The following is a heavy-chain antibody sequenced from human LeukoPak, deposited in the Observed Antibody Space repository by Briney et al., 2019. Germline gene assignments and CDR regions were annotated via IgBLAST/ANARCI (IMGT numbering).Heavy chain of an antibody. CDR3: AKGTGDAGYYFDY. J-gene: IGHJ4*02. V-gene: IGHV3-23*01. CDR2: VRISDET. CDR1: GFTFSNYA. Sequence: PGGSLRLSCAASGFTFSNYAMNWVRQAPGKGLEWDSGVRISDETYYADAVKGRFTISRDNYENTLYLQMSGLRAEDMAVYYCAKGTGDAGYYFDYWGQGTLVTVSS. D-gene: IGHD7-27*01.